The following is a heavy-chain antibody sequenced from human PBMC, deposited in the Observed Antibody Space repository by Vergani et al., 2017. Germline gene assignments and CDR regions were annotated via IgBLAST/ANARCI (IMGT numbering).Heavy chain of an antibody. J-gene: IGHJ2*01. CDR3: VQDISASGNYWYFVL. CDR1: GFTFDDYA. CDR2: INWNSDSI. V-gene: IGHV3-9*01. D-gene: IGHD6-13*01. Sequence: EVQLVESGGGLVQPCRSLRLSCAASGFTFDDYAMHWVRQAPGKGLEWVSGINWNSDSIAYADSVKGRFTISRDNAKNSLYLQMNSLRAEDTALYYCVQDISASGNYWYFVLWGRGGLVTVCS.